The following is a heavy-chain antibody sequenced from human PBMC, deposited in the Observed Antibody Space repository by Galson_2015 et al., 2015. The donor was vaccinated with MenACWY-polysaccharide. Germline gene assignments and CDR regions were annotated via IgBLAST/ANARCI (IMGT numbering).Heavy chain of an antibody. CDR1: GYSISSGYY. D-gene: IGHD1-26*01. Sequence: EPLSLTCAVSGYSISSGYYWGWIRQPPGKGLEWIGSIYHSGSTYYNTSLKSRVTISVDTSKNQFSLKLSSVTAADTAVYYCARVEKYSGSYYILHWGQGTLVTVSS. J-gene: IGHJ4*02. V-gene: IGHV4-38-2*01. CDR3: ARVEKYSGSYYILH. CDR2: IYHSGST.